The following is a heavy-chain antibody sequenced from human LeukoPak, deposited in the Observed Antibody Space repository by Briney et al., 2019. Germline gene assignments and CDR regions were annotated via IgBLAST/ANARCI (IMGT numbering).Heavy chain of an antibody. J-gene: IGHJ4*02. CDR1: GGSISSSSYY. CDR2: IYYSGST. Sequence: SSETLSLTCTVSGGSISSSSYYWGWIRQPPGKGLEWIGSIYYSGSTYYNPSLKSRVTISVDTSKNQFSLKLSSVTAADTAVYYCARGGSSSWYLEDLGFDYWGQGTLVTVSS. CDR3: ARGGSSSWYLEDLGFDY. V-gene: IGHV4-39*07. D-gene: IGHD6-13*01.